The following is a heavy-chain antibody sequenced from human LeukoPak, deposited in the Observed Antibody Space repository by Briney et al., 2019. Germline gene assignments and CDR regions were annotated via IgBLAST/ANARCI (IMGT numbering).Heavy chain of an antibody. CDR3: AKTAVGEWELPYYYFDY. V-gene: IGHV3-23*01. CDR1: GFTFSSYS. D-gene: IGHD1-26*01. Sequence: GGSLRLSCAASGFTFSSYSMNWVRQAPGKGLEWVSAISGSGGSTYYADSVKGRFTISRDNSKNTLYLQMNSLRAEDTAVYYCAKTAVGEWELPYYYFDYWGQGTLVTVSS. CDR2: ISGSGGST. J-gene: IGHJ4*02.